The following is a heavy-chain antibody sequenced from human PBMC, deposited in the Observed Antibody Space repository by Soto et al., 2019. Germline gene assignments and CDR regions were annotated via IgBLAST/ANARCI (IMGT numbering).Heavy chain of an antibody. CDR3: ARDPLIGDTDYGLDV. J-gene: IGHJ6*02. CDR2: INNDGSST. D-gene: IGHD2-21*01. CDR1: GFTFSSYW. V-gene: IGHV3-74*01. Sequence: EVQLVESGGGLVQPGGSLIVSCAASGFTFSSYWMHWVRQAPGKGLVWVSRINNDGSSTSYAESVKGRFTISRDNAKSTLYLEMSRLRAGDTAVYYCARDPLIGDTDYGLDVWGQGTTVTVS.